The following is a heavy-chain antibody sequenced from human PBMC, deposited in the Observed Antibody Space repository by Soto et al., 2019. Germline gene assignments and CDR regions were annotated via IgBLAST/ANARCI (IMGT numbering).Heavy chain of an antibody. Sequence: GSLRLSGAGSGFTCSDYYMTWIRQAPGKGLEWVSYINTLSSAIYYADSVKGRFTISRDNAKNSLYLQMNSLRAEDTAVYYCARRLQWQLRPLDSWGRGTLVTVSS. D-gene: IGHD6-19*01. CDR1: GFTCSDYY. CDR3: ARRLQWQLRPLDS. J-gene: IGHJ4*02. CDR2: INTLSSAI. V-gene: IGHV3-11*01.